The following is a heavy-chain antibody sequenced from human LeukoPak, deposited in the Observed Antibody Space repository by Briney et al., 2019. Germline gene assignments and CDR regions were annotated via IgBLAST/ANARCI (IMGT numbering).Heavy chain of an antibody. V-gene: IGHV3-74*01. CDR2: IDGGGSRT. Sequence: PGGSLRLSCAASVFAFRSQSMHWVRQLPGEGLVWVAHIDGGGSRTNYADSVKGRFTISRDNAKNTLYLEMNSLKVEDTAVYYCASSLVSQYENRFHPWGQGTQVIVSS. J-gene: IGHJ5*02. D-gene: IGHD6-6*01. CDR3: ASSLVSQYENRFHP. CDR1: VFAFRSQS.